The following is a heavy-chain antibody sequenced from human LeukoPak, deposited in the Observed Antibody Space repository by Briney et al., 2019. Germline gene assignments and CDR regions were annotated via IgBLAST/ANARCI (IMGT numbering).Heavy chain of an antibody. CDR2: IYYSGST. Sequence: SETLSLTCTVSGGSIRSYYWSWIRQPPGEGLEWIGYIYYSGSTNYNPSLKSRVTISADTSKNQFSLKLTSVTAADTAVYYCARVGSRGNAFDIWGQGTMVTVSS. V-gene: IGHV4-59*01. D-gene: IGHD1-26*01. J-gene: IGHJ3*02. CDR1: GGSIRSYY. CDR3: ARVGSRGNAFDI.